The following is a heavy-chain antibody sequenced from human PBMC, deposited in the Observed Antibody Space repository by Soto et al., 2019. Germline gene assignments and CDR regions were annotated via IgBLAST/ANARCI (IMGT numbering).Heavy chain of an antibody. CDR3: ARAGEIFGVDYSCFDI. J-gene: IGHJ3*02. CDR2: IYYSGST. V-gene: IGHV4-59*01. CDR1: GGSISSYY. D-gene: IGHD3-3*01. Sequence: QVQLQESGPGLVKPSETLSLTCTVSGGSISSYYWSWIRQPPGKGLEWIGYIYYSGSTNYNPSLKSRVTISVDTSKNQCSLKLSSVTAADTAVYYCARAGEIFGVDYSCFDIWGQGTMVTVSS.